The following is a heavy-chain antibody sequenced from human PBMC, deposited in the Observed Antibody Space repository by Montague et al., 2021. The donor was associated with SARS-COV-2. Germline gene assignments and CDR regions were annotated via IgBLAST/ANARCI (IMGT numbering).Heavy chain of an antibody. CDR3: ARVGRGSSWYEVAFDI. CDR2: IYNSGST. V-gene: IGHV4-59*01. J-gene: IGHJ3*02. CDR1: GGSISRYS. Sequence: SETLSLTCTVSGGSISRYSWTWIWQPPGKGLEWIGYIYNSGSTNYNPSPTSRVTISVDTSKNQFSLKLSSVAAADTAVYYCARVGRGSSWYEVAFDIWGQGTMVTVSS. D-gene: IGHD6-13*01.